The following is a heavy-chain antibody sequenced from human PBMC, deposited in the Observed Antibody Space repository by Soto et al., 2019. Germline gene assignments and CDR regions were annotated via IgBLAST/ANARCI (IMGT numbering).Heavy chain of an antibody. CDR2: IYYSGST. V-gene: IGHV4-59*02. CDR3: ARPREAGKYYYGVDV. J-gene: IGHJ6*02. D-gene: IGHD6-19*01. Sequence: SETPSLTCTVCGGSVCSYYWSWIRQHPGKGLEWIGYIYYSGSTNYNPSLKSRVTISADKSISTAYLQWSSLKASDTAMYYCARPREAGKYYYGVDVWGQGTTVTVSS. CDR1: GGSVCSYY.